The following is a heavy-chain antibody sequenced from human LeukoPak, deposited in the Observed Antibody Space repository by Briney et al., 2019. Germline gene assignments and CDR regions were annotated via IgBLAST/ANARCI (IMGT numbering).Heavy chain of an antibody. CDR2: IYSGGST. CDR1: GFTVSSNY. Sequence: PGGSLRLSCAASGFTVSSNYMSWVRQAPGKGLEWVLVIYSGGSTYYADSVKGRFTISRDNSKNTLYLQMNSLRAEDTAVYYCAIEGPRYDFWSGPYYYGMDVWGQGTTVTVSS. D-gene: IGHD3-3*01. CDR3: AIEGPRYDFWSGPYYYGMDV. J-gene: IGHJ6*02. V-gene: IGHV3-53*01.